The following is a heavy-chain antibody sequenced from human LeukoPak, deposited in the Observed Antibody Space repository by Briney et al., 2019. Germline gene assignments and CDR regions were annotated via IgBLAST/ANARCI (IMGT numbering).Heavy chain of an antibody. CDR3: ARGLTTVVTHDAFDI. V-gene: IGHV4-59*08. CDR2: IYYSGST. CDR1: GGSIGSYY. J-gene: IGHJ3*02. Sequence: SETLSLTCTVSGGSIGSYYWSWIRQPPGKGLEWIGYIYYSGSTNYNPSLKSRVTISVDTSKNQFSLKLSSVTAADTAVYYCARGLTTVVTHDAFDIWGQGTMVTVSS. D-gene: IGHD4-23*01.